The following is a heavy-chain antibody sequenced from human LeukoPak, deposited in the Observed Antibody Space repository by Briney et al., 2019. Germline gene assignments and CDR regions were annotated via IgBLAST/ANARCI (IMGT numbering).Heavy chain of an antibody. Sequence: PSETLSLTCAVYGGSVRGYYWSWIRQPPGKGLEWIGEINHSGSTNYNPSLKSRVTISVDTSKNQFSLKLSSVTAADTAVYYCARGIAAAGPVDYWGQGTLVTVSS. J-gene: IGHJ4*02. CDR3: ARGIAAAGPVDY. V-gene: IGHV4-34*01. CDR1: GGSVRGYY. D-gene: IGHD6-13*01. CDR2: INHSGST.